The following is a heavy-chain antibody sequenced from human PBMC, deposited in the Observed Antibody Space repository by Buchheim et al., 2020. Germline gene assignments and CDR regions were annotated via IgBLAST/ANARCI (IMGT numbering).Heavy chain of an antibody. CDR1: GFAFMNYH. Sequence: EVQLVESGGGLVKPGGSLRLSCAASGFAFMNYHMAWVRQAPGKGLEWVSYVSNNGNNILYSDSVKGRFTISRDKAKNPLYLQMDNLRAEDTAVYYCARDRTGLYYFDSWGQGTL. CDR3: ARDRTGLYYFDS. J-gene: IGHJ4*02. D-gene: IGHD2-8*02. CDR2: VSNNGNNI. V-gene: IGHV3-21*01.